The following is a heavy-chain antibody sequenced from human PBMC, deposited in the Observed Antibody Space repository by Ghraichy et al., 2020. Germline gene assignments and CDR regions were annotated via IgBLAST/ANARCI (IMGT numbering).Heavy chain of an antibody. Sequence: GGSLRLSCAASGFTFDDYAMHWVRQAPGKGLEWVSGISWNSGSIGYADSVKGRFTISRDNAKNSLYLQMNSLRAEDTALYYCAKDAASYYDFWSGYYSYWGQGTLVTVSS. V-gene: IGHV3-9*01. J-gene: IGHJ4*02. CDR1: GFTFDDYA. D-gene: IGHD3-3*01. CDR2: ISWNSGSI. CDR3: AKDAASYYDFWSGYYSY.